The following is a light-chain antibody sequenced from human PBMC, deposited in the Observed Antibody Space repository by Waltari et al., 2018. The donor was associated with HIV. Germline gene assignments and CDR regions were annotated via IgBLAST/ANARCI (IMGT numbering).Light chain of an antibody. V-gene: IGKV1-39*01. CDR1: QTISNS. J-gene: IGKJ4*01. Sequence: DIRMTQSPSSLSASIGDRVTITCRASQTISNSLNWYQQTPGQAPKLLIYTASRLQSGVPARFSGSSSGTDFTLPISSLQPDDFATYYCQQSYGTPLTFGGGTRVELK. CDR2: TAS. CDR3: QQSYGTPLT.